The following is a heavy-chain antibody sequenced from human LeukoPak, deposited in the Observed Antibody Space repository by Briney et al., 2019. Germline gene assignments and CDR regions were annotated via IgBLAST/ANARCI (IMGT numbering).Heavy chain of an antibody. CDR1: GFTFSSYW. Sequence: RSGGSLRLSCAASGFTFSSYWMHWVRQAPGKGLVWVSRINSDGSSTSYADSVKGRFTISRDNAKNTLYLQMNSLRAEDTAVYYCARRPIAVAVEGEFDYWGQGTLVTVSS. CDR3: ARRPIAVAVEGEFDY. V-gene: IGHV3-74*01. J-gene: IGHJ4*02. D-gene: IGHD6-19*01. CDR2: INSDGSST.